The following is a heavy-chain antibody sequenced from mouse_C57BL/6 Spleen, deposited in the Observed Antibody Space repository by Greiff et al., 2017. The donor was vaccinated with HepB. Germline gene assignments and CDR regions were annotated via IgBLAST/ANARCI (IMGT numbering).Heavy chain of an antibody. CDR2: INPGSGGT. J-gene: IGHJ2*01. Sequence: VQLQQSGAELVRPGTSVKVSCKASGYAFTNYLIEWVKQRPGQGLEWIGVINPGSGGTNYNEKFKGKATLTADKSSSTAYMQLSSLTSEDSAVYFCARSGDYFDYWGHGTTLTVSS. CDR1: GYAFTNYL. V-gene: IGHV1-54*01. CDR3: ARSGDYFDY.